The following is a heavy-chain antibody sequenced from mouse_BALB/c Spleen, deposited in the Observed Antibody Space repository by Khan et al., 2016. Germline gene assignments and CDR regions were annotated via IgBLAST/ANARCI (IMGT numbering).Heavy chain of an antibody. CDR1: GFTFSDYY. J-gene: IGHJ1*01. D-gene: IGHD1-1*02. V-gene: IGHV5-4*02. CDR2: ISDGGAYT. CDR3: ARTYGNYGYFDV. Sequence: EVELVESGGGLVKPGGSLKLSCAASGFTFSDYYMYWVRQTPEKRLEWVATISDGGAYTYYPDSVKGRFTISRDHDKHKLYLQMCSLNCAETAMYYCARTYGNYGYFDVWGAGTTVTVST.